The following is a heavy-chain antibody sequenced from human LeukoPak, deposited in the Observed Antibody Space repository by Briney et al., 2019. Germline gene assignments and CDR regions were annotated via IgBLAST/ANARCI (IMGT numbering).Heavy chain of an antibody. V-gene: IGHV3-30*04. CDR3: ARDALWFGESRYYYYYYMDV. CDR2: ISYDGSNK. D-gene: IGHD3-10*01. CDR1: GFTFSSYA. Sequence: GGSLRLSCAASGFTFSSYAVHWVRQAPGKGLEWVAVISYDGSNKYYADSVKGRFTISRDNSKNTLYLQMNSLRAEDTAVYYCARDALWFGESRYYYYYYMDVWGKGTTVTVSS. J-gene: IGHJ6*03.